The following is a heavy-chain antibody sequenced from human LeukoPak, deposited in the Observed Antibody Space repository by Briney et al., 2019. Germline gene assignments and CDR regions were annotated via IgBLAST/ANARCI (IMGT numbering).Heavy chain of an antibody. Sequence: ASVKVSCKASGGTFSSYAISWVRQAPGQGLEWMGGIIPIFGTANYAQKFQGRVTITTDESTSTAYMELSSLRSEDTAVYYCARVNELERTGGFDYWGQGTLVTVSS. D-gene: IGHD1-1*01. CDR1: GGTFSSYA. J-gene: IGHJ4*02. CDR3: ARVNELERTGGFDY. CDR2: IIPIFGTA. V-gene: IGHV1-69*05.